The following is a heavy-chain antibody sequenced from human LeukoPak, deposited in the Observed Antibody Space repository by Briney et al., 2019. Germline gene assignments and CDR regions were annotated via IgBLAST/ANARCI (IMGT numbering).Heavy chain of an antibody. V-gene: IGHV3-30*02. CDR2: MRYDGSQM. CDR3: TRETGYLTGAFDI. Sequence: GGSLRLSCAASGNAFSTSGMHWVRQAPGKGLEWVAFMRYDGSQMDYAESVKGRLTISRDNSQKTLHLQMESLRSEDTAVYYCTRETGYLTGAFDIWGQGTLVIVSS. CDR1: GNAFSTSG. D-gene: IGHD3-22*01. J-gene: IGHJ3*02.